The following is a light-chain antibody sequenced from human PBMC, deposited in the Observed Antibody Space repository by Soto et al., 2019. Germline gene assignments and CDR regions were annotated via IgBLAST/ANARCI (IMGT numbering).Light chain of an antibody. V-gene: IGLV1-44*01. Sequence: QSVLTQPPSASGTPGQRVTISCSGSSSNIGSNTVNWYQQLPGTAPKLLIYSNNQRPSGVPDRFSGSKSGTSASLAISGLQSDDEADYYCAAWDDSLTGRDVVFGGGTKLTVL. CDR1: SSNIGSNT. J-gene: IGLJ2*01. CDR2: SNN. CDR3: AAWDDSLTGRDVV.